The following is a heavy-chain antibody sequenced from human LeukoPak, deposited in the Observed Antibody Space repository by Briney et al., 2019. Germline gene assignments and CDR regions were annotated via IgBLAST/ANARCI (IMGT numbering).Heavy chain of an antibody. V-gene: IGHV3-23*01. CDR1: GFIFSSYA. CDR2: ISASNSNT. Sequence: GGSLRLSCAASGFIFSSYAMSWVRQAPGKGLEWISAISASNSNTYYADSVKGRFTIPRDNSKNTLYLQMNSLRAEDTAVYYCATTHIAAVGRYYFDFWGQGTLVTVSS. CDR3: ATTHIAAVGRYYFDF. J-gene: IGHJ4*02. D-gene: IGHD6-13*01.